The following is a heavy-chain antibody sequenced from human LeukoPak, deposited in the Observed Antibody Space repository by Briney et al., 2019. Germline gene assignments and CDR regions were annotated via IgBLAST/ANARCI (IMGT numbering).Heavy chain of an antibody. CDR2: ISGSGGST. CDR1: GFTFSSYG. D-gene: IGHD2-2*01. J-gene: IGHJ4*02. CDR3: ARGTRWGIVVVPAATLSRLDY. Sequence: PGGSLRLSCAASGFTFSSYGMSWVRQAPGKGLEGVSAISGSGGSTYYADSVKGRLTISRDNSKNTLYLQMNSLRAEDTAVYYCARGTRWGIVVVPAATLSRLDYWGQGTLVTVSS. V-gene: IGHV3-23*01.